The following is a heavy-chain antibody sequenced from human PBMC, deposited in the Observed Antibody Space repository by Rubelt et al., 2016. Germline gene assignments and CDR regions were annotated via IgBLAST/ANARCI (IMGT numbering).Heavy chain of an antibody. D-gene: IGHD3-3*01. Sequence: EVQLVQSGAEVTKPGESLRISCKGSGERFTSYWISWVRQMPGKGMEWMGRIDPRASYTNYSPSFQGHVTISADKSIRTAYLQWSSLKASDTAMYYCAIYDFWSGYYLDYWGQGTLVTASS. CDR3: AIYDFWSGYYLDY. CDR2: IDPRASYT. CDR1: GERFTSYW. J-gene: IGHJ4*02. V-gene: IGHV5-10-1*01.